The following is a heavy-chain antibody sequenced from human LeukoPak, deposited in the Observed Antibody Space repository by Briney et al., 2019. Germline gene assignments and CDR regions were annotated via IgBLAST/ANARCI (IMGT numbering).Heavy chain of an antibody. J-gene: IGHJ4*02. CDR1: GYTFTSYG. CDR3: ARDNWVEGAGTAFDY. D-gene: IGHD1-1*01. V-gene: IGHV1-18*01. CDR2: ISAHNGNT. Sequence: GASVKVSCKTSGYTFTSYGISWVRQAPGQGLEWMGWISAHNGNTNYAQNLQGRVTMTTDTSTSTGYMELRSLRSDDTAVYYCARDNWVEGAGTAFDYWGQGTLVTVSS.